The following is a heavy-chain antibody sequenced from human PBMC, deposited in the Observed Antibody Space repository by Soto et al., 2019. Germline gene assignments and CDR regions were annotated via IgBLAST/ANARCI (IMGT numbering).Heavy chain of an antibody. CDR3: ARGGSGSTSSPEAFDI. Sequence: QVQLVQSGAEVKKPGASVKVSCKASGYTFISRYIHWVRQAPGQGLEWMGIINPSGGSTTYAQKFQGRVTMTRDPSTSTVYMELSSLRSEDTAVYYCARGGSGSTSSPEAFDIWGQGTMVTVSS. CDR2: INPSGGST. J-gene: IGHJ3*02. V-gene: IGHV1-46*01. CDR1: GYTFISRY. D-gene: IGHD2-2*01.